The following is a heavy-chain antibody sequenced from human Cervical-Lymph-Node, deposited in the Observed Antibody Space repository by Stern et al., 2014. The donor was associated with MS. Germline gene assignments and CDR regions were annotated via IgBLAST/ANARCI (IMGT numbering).Heavy chain of an antibody. D-gene: IGHD3-22*01. Sequence: ESDPTLVKPTQTLTLTCTFSGFSLDTRGMTVGWIRQPPRKALEWLTLIYWDDDKRYSPSLKSRLTITKDTSKNQVVLSMTNMDPVDTATYYCAHGSYEALDFWGQGTPVTVSS. CDR2: IYWDDDK. CDR3: AHGSYEALDF. J-gene: IGHJ4*02. V-gene: IGHV2-5*02. CDR1: GFSLDTRGMT.